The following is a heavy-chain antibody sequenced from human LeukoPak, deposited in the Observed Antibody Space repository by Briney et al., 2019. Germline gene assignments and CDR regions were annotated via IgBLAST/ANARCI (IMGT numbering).Heavy chain of an antibody. D-gene: IGHD6-13*01. CDR1: GYSISSGYY. V-gene: IGHV4-38-2*01. CDR2: IHYPEST. J-gene: IGHJ4*02. Sequence: SETLSLTCAVSGYSISSGYYWGWIRRPPGKGLEWIGTIHYPESTYYNPSLNSRLTISIDTSKNHFSLKLSSVTAADTALYYCARGRGRQVGTRWHPDTHHDYWGQGILVTVSS. CDR3: ARGRGRQVGTRWHPDTHHDY.